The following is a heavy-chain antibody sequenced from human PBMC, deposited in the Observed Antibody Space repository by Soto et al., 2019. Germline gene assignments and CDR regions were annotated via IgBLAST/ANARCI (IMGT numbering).Heavy chain of an antibody. CDR2: ITSKAYGATT. D-gene: IGHD2-15*01. Sequence: EVQLVESGGGLVQPGRSPRLSCSVSGYTFGDYAVSWFRQAPGKGLEWLGFITSKAYGATTEYAASVKGRISISRDDSKSIAYLHMDSLRTEDTAVYYCSRDKRGCSVGSCYSFDCWGQGTLVTVSS. V-gene: IGHV3-49*03. CDR1: GYTFGDYA. CDR3: SRDKRGCSVGSCYSFDC. J-gene: IGHJ4*02.